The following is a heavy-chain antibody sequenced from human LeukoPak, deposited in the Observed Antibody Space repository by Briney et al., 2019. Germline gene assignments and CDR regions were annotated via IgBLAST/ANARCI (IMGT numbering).Heavy chain of an antibody. D-gene: IGHD7-27*01. J-gene: IGHJ4*02. CDR2: VNPNSGGT. CDR3: ARDRNWAFFDY. CDR1: GYTFTGYY. Sequence: ASVKVSCKASGYTFTGYYMHWVRQAPGQGLEGMGRVNPNSGGTNYAQKFQGRVTMTRDTSISTAYMELSRLTSDDTAVYFCARDRNWAFFDYWGQGTLVTVSS. V-gene: IGHV1-2*02.